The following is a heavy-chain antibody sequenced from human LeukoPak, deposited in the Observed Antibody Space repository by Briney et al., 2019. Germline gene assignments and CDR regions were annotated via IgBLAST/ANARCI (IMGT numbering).Heavy chain of an antibody. V-gene: IGHV3-20*04. D-gene: IGHD1-26*01. CDR2: INWSGGGT. Sequence: RSGGSLRLSCAASGFTFDDYGMSWVRHAPGKGLEWVSGINWSGGGTGYADSVKGRFTISRDNAKNSLYLQMNSLRAEDTAFYYCAKSWELHPNDAFDIWGQGTMVTVSS. CDR1: GFTFDDYG. CDR3: AKSWELHPNDAFDI. J-gene: IGHJ3*02.